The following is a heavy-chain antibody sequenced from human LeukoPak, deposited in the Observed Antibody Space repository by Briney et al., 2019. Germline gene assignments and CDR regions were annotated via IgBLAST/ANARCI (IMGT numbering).Heavy chain of an antibody. V-gene: IGHV3-74*01. D-gene: IGHD1-20*01. CDR2: IKTDDTTT. CDR1: GFTFSSYW. CDR3: VRDNWGMDV. J-gene: IGHJ6*02. Sequence: GGSLRLSCAASGFTFSSYWMHWVRQAPGKGLVWASRIKTDDTTTNYADSVKGRFTISRDNAKSTLYLQMNSLRAEDTAVYYCVRDNWGMDVWGQGTTVTVSS.